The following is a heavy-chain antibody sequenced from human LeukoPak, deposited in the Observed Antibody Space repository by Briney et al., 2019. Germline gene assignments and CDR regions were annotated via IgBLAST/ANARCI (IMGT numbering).Heavy chain of an antibody. Sequence: PGGSLRLSCSVSGITFNNYGMHWVRQAPGKGLEWVAFVRDDGNREYYEDSLKGRIAISRDNFKNTLYLQMNNVRPDDTAVYYCAKNRYGTSYHTLDYWGQGTLVTVAS. CDR2: VRDDGNRE. CDR1: GITFNNYG. J-gene: IGHJ4*02. V-gene: IGHV3-30*02. D-gene: IGHD2-2*02. CDR3: AKNRYGTSYHTLDY.